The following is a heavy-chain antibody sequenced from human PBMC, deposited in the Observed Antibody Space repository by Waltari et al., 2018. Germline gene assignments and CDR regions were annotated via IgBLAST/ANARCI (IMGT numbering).Heavy chain of an antibody. CDR1: GFTFSSYS. CDR2: ISSSSSYI. Sequence: EVQLVESGGGLVKPGGSLRLSCAASGFTFSSYSMNWVRKAPGKGLEWVSSISSSSSYIYYADSVKGRFTISRDNAKNSLYLQMNSLRAEDTAVYYCARGSGITGTRGYWGQGTLVTVSS. D-gene: IGHD1-7*01. V-gene: IGHV3-21*01. CDR3: ARGSGITGTRGY. J-gene: IGHJ4*02.